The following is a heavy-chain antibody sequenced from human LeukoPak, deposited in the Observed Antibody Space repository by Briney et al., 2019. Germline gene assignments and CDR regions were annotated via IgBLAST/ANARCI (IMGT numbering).Heavy chain of an antibody. CDR2: ISSGGST. J-gene: IGHJ6*03. Sequence: GGSLRLSCAASGFTVSSYYMSWVRQAPGKGLEWVSLISSGGSTYDADSVKGRFTISRDNSKNTLSLQMNSLRAEDTAVYYCARVGEGDTAMETYYYYYMDVWGKGTTVTVSS. V-gene: IGHV3-53*01. CDR3: ARVGEGDTAMETYYYYYMDV. D-gene: IGHD5-18*01. CDR1: GFTVSSYY.